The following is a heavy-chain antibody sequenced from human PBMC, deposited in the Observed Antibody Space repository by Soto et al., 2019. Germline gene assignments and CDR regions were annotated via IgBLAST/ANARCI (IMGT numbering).Heavy chain of an antibody. V-gene: IGHV4-4*07. J-gene: IGHJ5*02. Sequence: SDTLSLTFSVSGGSISKFYWSWIRKTAGKGLEWMWSVYSTGTTEYNPSLRSRVAMSVDISKKTFSLRLTSVTAAETGVYYCVRDGSKTRRDWFDXWGQGKLVTVSX. CDR2: VYSTGTT. CDR3: VRDGSKTRRDWFDX. CDR1: GGSISKFY.